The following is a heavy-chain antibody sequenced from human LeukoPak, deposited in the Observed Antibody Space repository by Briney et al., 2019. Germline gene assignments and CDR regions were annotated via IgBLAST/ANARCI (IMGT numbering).Heavy chain of an antibody. CDR3: ARNYHGSGTWRNWFDP. CDR2: MNPNSGNT. V-gene: IGHV1-8*01. J-gene: IGHJ5*02. Sequence: GASVKVSCKASGYTFTSYDINWVRQATGQGLEWMGWMNPNSGNTGYAQKFQGRVTMTRNTSISTAYMELSSLRSEDTAVYYCARNYHGSGTWRNWFDPWGQGTLVTVSS. D-gene: IGHD3-10*01. CDR1: GYTFTSYD.